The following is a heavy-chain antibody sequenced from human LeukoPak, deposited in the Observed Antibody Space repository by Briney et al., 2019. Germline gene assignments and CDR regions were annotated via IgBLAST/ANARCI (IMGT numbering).Heavy chain of an antibody. CDR3: ARGYDDSSGYHGDY. D-gene: IGHD3-22*01. CDR2: IIPIFGTA. CDR1: GGTFSSYA. Sequence: ASVKVSCKASGGTFSSYAISWVRQAPGQGLEWMGGIIPIFGTANHAQKFQGRVTITADKSTSTAYMELSSLRSEDTAVYYCARGYDDSSGYHGDYWGQGTLVTVSS. V-gene: IGHV1-69*06. J-gene: IGHJ4*02.